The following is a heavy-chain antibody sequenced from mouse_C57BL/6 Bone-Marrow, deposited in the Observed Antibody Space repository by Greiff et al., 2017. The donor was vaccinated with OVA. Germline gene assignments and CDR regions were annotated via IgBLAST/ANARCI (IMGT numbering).Heavy chain of an antibody. Sequence: QVQLQQPGAELVRPGSSVKLSCKASGYTFTSYWMDWVKQRPGQGLEWIGNIYPSDSETHYNQKFKDKATLTVDKSSSTAYMQLSSLTSEDSAVYYCARVGSNYWYFDVWGTGTTVTVSS. CDR2: IYPSDSET. V-gene: IGHV1-61*01. D-gene: IGHD2-5*01. CDR1: GYTFTSYW. CDR3: ARVGSNYWYFDV. J-gene: IGHJ1*03.